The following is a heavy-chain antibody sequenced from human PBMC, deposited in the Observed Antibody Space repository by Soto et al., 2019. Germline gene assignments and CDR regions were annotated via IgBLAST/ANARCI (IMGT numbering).Heavy chain of an antibody. CDR3: ASQAAVGTRRGACYFDY. Sequence: QLQLQESGPGLVKPSETLSLTCTVSGDSISSSIYYWGWIRQPPGKGLEWIGTIYYSGSTFYNPSLKSRVTISVDTSKNQFSLRLSSVTAADTAVYYCASQAAVGTRRGACYFDYWGRGTLVTVSS. V-gene: IGHV4-39*01. CDR1: GDSISSSIYY. J-gene: IGHJ4*02. CDR2: IYYSGST. D-gene: IGHD6-13*01.